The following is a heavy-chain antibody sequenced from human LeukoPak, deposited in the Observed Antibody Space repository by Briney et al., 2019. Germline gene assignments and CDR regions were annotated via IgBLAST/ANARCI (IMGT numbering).Heavy chain of an antibody. CDR1: GYTLTELS. Sequence: ASVKVSCKVSGYTLTELSMHWVRQAPGKGLEWMGGFDPEDGETIYAQKFQGRVTITADESTSTAYMELSSLKSEDTAVYYCARKSVVVPAAIQRVWFGEHRDYYYYSMDVWGQGTTVTVSS. CDR3: ARKSVVVPAAIQRVWFGEHRDYYYYSMDV. V-gene: IGHV1-24*01. J-gene: IGHJ6*02. D-gene: IGHD2-2*01. CDR2: FDPEDGET.